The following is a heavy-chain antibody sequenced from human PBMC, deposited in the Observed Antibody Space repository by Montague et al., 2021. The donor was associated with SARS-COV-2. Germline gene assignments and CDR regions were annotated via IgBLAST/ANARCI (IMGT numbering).Heavy chain of an antibody. J-gene: IGHJ4*02. V-gene: IGHV3-48*03. CDR2: IRRGGSTI. Sequence: SLRLSCAASGFTFSSYEMNWVRQAPGKGLKWVAYIRRGGSTIYYVDSVKGRFTISRDNAKNSLYLQMNSLRAADTAVYYCARAPRNIFGVVLTFDYWGQGTLVTVSS. CDR3: ARAPRNIFGVVLTFDY. D-gene: IGHD3-3*01. CDR1: GFTFSSYE.